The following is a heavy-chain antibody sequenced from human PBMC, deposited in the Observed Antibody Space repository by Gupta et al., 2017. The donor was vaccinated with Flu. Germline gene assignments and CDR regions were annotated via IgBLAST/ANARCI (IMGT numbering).Heavy chain of an antibody. V-gene: IGHV3-33*01. Sequence: QVQLAESGGGVLQPGTSLRLSSTASGFLFSNYRIHWVVQAAGKGLGWVAVTWASGRFQYYADSVKGRFTVSRDNSKNTVFLQMNSLRVEDTAVYYCARDNDRTSHYSIFDYWGQGTLVTVSS. CDR1: GFLFSNYR. J-gene: IGHJ4*02. D-gene: IGHD3-22*01. CDR2: TWASGRFQ. CDR3: ARDNDRTSHYSIFDY.